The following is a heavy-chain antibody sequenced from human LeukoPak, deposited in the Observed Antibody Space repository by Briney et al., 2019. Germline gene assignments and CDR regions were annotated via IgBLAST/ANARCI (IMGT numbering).Heavy chain of an antibody. D-gene: IGHD5-18*01. V-gene: IGHV3-48*03. J-gene: IGHJ3*02. CDR2: ISNTGYTI. Sequence: GGSLRLSCAAPGFTFSSYEMNWVRQAPGKGLEWVSYISNTGYTIYYADSVKGRFTISRDNSKNTLYLQMNSLRAEDTAVYYCARARSSYGYGDAFDIWGQGTMVTVSS. CDR1: GFTFSSYE. CDR3: ARARSSYGYGDAFDI.